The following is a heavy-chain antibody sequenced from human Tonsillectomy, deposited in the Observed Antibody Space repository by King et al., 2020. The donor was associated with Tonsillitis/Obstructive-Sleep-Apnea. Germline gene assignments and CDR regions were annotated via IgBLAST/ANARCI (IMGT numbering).Heavy chain of an antibody. CDR2: IYPGDSDT. CDR1: GYSFTNSW. V-gene: IGHV5-51*01. D-gene: IGHD2-2*01. Sequence: EVQLVESGAEVKKPGESLKISCKGSGYSFTNSWIGWVRQMPGKGLEWMGIIYPGDSDTRYSPSFQGQVTMSADKSISTAYLQWSSLKASDTAMYYCARGYCIRTRCYAPFDHWGQGTLVTVSS. CDR3: ARGYCIRTRCYAPFDH. J-gene: IGHJ4*02.